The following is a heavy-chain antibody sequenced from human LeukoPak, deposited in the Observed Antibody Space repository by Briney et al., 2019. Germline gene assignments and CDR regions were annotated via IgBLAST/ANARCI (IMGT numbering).Heavy chain of an antibody. D-gene: IGHD6-6*01. CDR3: ARLIGDRTIYDY. CDR2: INQGGSET. Sequence: PGGSLRLSCAASGLTFRTYWMSWVRQAPGKGLEWVASINQGGSETYYVESVKGRFTISRDNAMNSFFLQMNSLRAEDTAVYYCARLIGDRTIYDYWGQGTLVTVSS. J-gene: IGHJ4*02. V-gene: IGHV3-7*01. CDR1: GLTFRTYW.